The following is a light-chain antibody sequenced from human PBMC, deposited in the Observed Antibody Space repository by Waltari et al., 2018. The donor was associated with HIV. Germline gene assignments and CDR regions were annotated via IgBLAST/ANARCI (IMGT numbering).Light chain of an antibody. CDR3: GTWDTSLTAGV. CDR1: SSNIGNNY. Sequence: QSVLTQPPSVSAAPGQKVTISCSGSSSNIGNNYVSWFQQLPGTAPKLLIYDNHKLPLGIPARFSASRSGTAATLAVTGLQIGDEADYYCGTWDTSLTAGVFGGGTKLTVL. CDR2: DNH. J-gene: IGLJ3*02. V-gene: IGLV1-51*01.